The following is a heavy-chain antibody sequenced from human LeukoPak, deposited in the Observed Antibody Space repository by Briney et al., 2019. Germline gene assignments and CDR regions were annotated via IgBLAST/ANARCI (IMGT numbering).Heavy chain of an antibody. D-gene: IGHD1-20*01. CDR2: IKSDGITI. CDR1: GFTFSSYS. Sequence: GGSLRLSCAASGFTFSSYSMNWVRQAPGKGLVWVSRIKSDGITITYADSVKGRFTISRDNAKNTLYLQMNSLRAEDTAVYYCLRDLNWSLDQWGQGTLVTVSS. J-gene: IGHJ4*02. CDR3: LRDLNWSLDQ. V-gene: IGHV3-74*01.